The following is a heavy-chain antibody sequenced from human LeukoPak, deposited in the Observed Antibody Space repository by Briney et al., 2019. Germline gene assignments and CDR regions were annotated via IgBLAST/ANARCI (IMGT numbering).Heavy chain of an antibody. CDR1: GFTFCSYW. J-gene: IGHJ5*02. Sequence: GGSLRLSCAASGFTFCSYWTHWVRPAPGKGRVCVSRLNGDGSSTKYTDSVRGRFTISRDISKNTLYLQIKSLRAETTAVYYCAKAAILFGWFDPWGQGTLVSVSS. D-gene: IGHD2-2*02. CDR3: AKAAILFGWFDP. V-gene: IGHV3-74*03. CDR2: LNGDGSST.